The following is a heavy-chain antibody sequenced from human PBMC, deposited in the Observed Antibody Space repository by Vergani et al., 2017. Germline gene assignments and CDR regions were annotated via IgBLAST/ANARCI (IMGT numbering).Heavy chain of an antibody. CDR2: INPNSGGT. J-gene: IGHJ4*02. Sequence: QVQLVQSGAEVKKPGASVKVSCKASGYTFTGYYMHWVRQAPGQGLEWMGWINPNSGGTNYAQKFQGRVTMTRDTSISTAYMELSRLRAEDTAVYYCARDGDYGDYVLGNFDYWGQGTLVTVSS. CDR3: ARDGDYGDYVLGNFDY. V-gene: IGHV1-2*02. CDR1: GYTFTGYY. D-gene: IGHD4-17*01.